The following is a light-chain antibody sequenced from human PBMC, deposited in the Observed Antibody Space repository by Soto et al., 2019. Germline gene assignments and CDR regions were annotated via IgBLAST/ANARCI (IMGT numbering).Light chain of an antibody. Sequence: AIPMTQSPSSLSASVGDRVTITCRASQDIRNDLGWYQQKPGKAPNLLIYAASTLQIGVPSRFNGSGSGTDFTLTISSLQPEDFATYYYLQGYNFPHTFGPGTKVDIK. J-gene: IGKJ3*01. CDR3: LQGYNFPHT. CDR1: QDIRND. CDR2: AAS. V-gene: IGKV1-6*01.